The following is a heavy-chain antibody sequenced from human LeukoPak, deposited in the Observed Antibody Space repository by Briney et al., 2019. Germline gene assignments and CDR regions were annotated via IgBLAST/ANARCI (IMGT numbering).Heavy chain of an antibody. CDR3: AKGGSYRVQPYFDY. V-gene: IGHV3-23*01. CDR2: IRGSGDNT. D-gene: IGHD1-1*01. J-gene: IGHJ4*02. CDR1: GFTFTSCT. Sequence: PGGSLRLSCAASGFTFTSCTMSWVRQAPGKGLEWVSDIRGSGDNTYYADSVKGRFTISRHNSKNTLYLQMSSLRAEDTAVYFCAKGGSYRVQPYFDYWGQGALVTVPS.